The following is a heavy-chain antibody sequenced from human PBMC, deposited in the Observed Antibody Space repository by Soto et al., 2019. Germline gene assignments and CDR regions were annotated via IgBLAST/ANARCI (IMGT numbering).Heavy chain of an antibody. D-gene: IGHD6-19*01. CDR3: AKSSGSYLNNWLDP. CDR2: ITGSGGAT. V-gene: IGHV3-23*01. Sequence: GSLRLSCVSSGFTFTNYAMTWVRQAPGKGLEWVSSITGSGGATYHADSVKGRFTISRGNAKYTLYLQINSLRAEDTAIYYCAKSSGSYLNNWLDPWGQGTLVTVSS. CDR1: GFTFTNYA. J-gene: IGHJ5*02.